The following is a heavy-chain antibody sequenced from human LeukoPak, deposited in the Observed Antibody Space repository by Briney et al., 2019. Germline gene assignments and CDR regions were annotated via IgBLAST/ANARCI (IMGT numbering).Heavy chain of an antibody. D-gene: IGHD2-15*01. Sequence: SETLSLTCTVSGYSISSGYYWGWIRQPPGKGLEWIGSIYHSGSTYYNPSLKSRVTISVDTSKSQFSLKLSSVTAADTAVYYCAREGLGGSGRHNWFDPWGQGTLVTVSS. V-gene: IGHV4-38-2*02. CDR2: IYHSGST. CDR1: GYSISSGYY. J-gene: IGHJ5*02. CDR3: AREGLGGSGRHNWFDP.